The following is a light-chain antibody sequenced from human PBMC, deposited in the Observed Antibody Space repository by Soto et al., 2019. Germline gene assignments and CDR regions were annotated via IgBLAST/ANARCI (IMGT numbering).Light chain of an antibody. Sequence: GGTVTITCRASQSVAGWLAWYQQKPGKAPTLLIYDASALPRGVPSRFSGSGSGTEFTLTISSLQPDDFATYYCQQYETYSGTFGQGTKVDI. CDR3: QQYETYSGT. CDR2: DAS. CDR1: QSVAGW. J-gene: IGKJ1*01. V-gene: IGKV1-5*01.